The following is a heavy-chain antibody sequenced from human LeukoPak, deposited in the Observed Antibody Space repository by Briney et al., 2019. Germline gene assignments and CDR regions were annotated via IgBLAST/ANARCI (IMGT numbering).Heavy chain of an antibody. Sequence: SETLSLTCAVYGGSFRGYYWSWIRQPPGKGLEWIGEINHSGSTNYNPSLKSRVTVSVDTSKNQFSLKLSSVTAADTAVYYCARGPSTYYYDSSGYYDYWGQGTLVTVSS. CDR1: GGSFRGYY. V-gene: IGHV4-34*01. J-gene: IGHJ4*02. CDR2: INHSGST. D-gene: IGHD3-22*01. CDR3: ARGPSTYYYDSSGYYDY.